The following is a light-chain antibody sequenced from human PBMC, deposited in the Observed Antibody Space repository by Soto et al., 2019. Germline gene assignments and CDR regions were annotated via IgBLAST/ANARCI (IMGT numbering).Light chain of an antibody. CDR2: SNN. CDR3: AVWDDSLNAVV. Sequence: QSVLTQPHSASGTPGQRVTISCSGSSSNIGSNYVFWYQQLPGTAPKLLVYSNNQRPSGVPARFSGSKSGTSASLAISGLQSEDESDYYCAVWDDSLNAVVFGGGTKVTVL. J-gene: IGLJ3*02. V-gene: IGLV1-44*01. CDR1: SSNIGSNY.